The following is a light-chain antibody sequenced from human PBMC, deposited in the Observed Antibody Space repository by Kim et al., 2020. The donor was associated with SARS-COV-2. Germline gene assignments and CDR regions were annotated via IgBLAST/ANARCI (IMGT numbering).Light chain of an antibody. J-gene: IGKJ1*01. CDR2: AAS. Sequence: QMTQSPSSVSASVGDRVTITCRASQDISHWVAWYQQKPCKAPKLLIYAASGLQGGVPRRFSGSGSGTDFTLTISSLQPEDFAIYYCQHAGRSQWAFGPGTKVDIK. CDR3: QHAGRSQWA. V-gene: IGKV1-12*01. CDR1: QDISHW.